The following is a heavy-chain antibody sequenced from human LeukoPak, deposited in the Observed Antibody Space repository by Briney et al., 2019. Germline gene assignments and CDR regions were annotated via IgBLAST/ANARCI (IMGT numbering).Heavy chain of an antibody. V-gene: IGHV3-23*01. CDR1: GFXFKSYA. CDR3: AKGSVDTSYIDY. Sequence: GGSLRLSCAASGFXFKSYAITWVRQAPGKGLEWVSTISSSGGGTFYADSVKGRFTISRDNSKNTLYLQMNRLRVEDTALYYCAKGSVDTSYIDYWGQGTLVTVSS. CDR2: ISSSGGGT. D-gene: IGHD3-10*01. J-gene: IGHJ4*02.